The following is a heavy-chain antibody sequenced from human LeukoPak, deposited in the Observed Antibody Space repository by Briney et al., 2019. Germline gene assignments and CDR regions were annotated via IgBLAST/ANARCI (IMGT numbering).Heavy chain of an antibody. D-gene: IGHD2/OR15-2a*01. CDR3: ANPEYYSDAFDI. CDR2: ISYDGSNK. J-gene: IGHJ3*02. V-gene: IGHV3-30*18. CDR1: GFTFSSYG. Sequence: PGGSLRLSCAASGFTFSSYGMHWVRQAPGKGLEWVAVISYDGSNKYYADSVKGRFTISRDNSKNTLYLQMNSLRAEDTAVYYCANPEYYSDAFDIWGQGTMVTVSS.